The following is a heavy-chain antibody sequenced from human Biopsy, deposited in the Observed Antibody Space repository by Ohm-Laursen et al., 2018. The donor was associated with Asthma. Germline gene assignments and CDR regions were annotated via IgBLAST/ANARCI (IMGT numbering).Heavy chain of an antibody. V-gene: IGHV4-61*01. CDR2: ISYSGST. J-gene: IGHJ2*01. CDR3: ARVPTTLRYFDL. Sequence: GTLSLTCTVSGGSVSSGSYYWSWIRHPSGKGLAWVSYISYSGSTDYNPSLKSRLTISMDTSKNQFSLKLSSVTAADTAVYYCARVPTTLRYFDLWGRGTLVTVSS. D-gene: IGHD2-15*01. CDR1: GGSVSSGSYY.